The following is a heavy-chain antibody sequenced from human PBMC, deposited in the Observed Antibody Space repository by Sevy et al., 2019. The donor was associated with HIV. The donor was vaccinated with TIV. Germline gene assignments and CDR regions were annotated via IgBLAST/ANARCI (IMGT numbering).Heavy chain of an antibody. CDR1: GESVSSNSAV. J-gene: IGHJ4*02. Sequence: QSQTLSLTCDISGESVSSNSAVWNWIRQSPSRGLEWLGRTYFRSKWYSDYAASVKSRITISPDTSQNQFSLHLNSVTPEDTAVYYCAGVCSGDYCYSIYFDFWGQGTPVTVSS. D-gene: IGHD2-15*01. V-gene: IGHV6-1*01. CDR3: AGVCSGDYCYSIYFDF. CDR2: TYFRSKWYS.